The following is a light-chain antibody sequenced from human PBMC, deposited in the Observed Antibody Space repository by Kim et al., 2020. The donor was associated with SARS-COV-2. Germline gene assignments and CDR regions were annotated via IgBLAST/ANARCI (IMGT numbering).Light chain of an antibody. V-gene: IGLV4-69*01. CDR3: QTWGTGIWV. Sequence: QLVLTQSPSASASLGASVKLTCTLSSGHSSYAIAWHQQQPEKGPRYLMKLNSDGRYTKGDGIPDRFSGSSSGAERYLTISSLQSEDEADYYCQTWGTGIWVFGGGTQLTVL. J-gene: IGLJ3*02. CDR1: SGHSSYA. CDR2: LNSDGRY.